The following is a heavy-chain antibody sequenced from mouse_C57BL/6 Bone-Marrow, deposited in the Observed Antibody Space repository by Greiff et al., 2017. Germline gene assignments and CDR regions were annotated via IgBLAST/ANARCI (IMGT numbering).Heavy chain of an antibody. V-gene: IGHV1-53*01. CDR2: INPSNGGT. Sequence: QVQLQQPGTELVKPGASVKLSCKASGYTFTSYWLPWVKQRPGQGLEWIGNINPSNGGTNYNEKFKSKATLTVDKSSSTAYMQLSSLTSEDSAVYYCARLGSSYGSRPDWYFDVWGTGTTVTVTS. J-gene: IGHJ1*03. CDR3: ARLGSSYGSRPDWYFDV. CDR1: GYTFTSYW. D-gene: IGHD1-1*01.